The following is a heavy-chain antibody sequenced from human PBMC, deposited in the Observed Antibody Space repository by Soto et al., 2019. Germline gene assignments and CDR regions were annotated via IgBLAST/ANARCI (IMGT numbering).Heavy chain of an antibody. D-gene: IGHD3-16*01. CDR1: GFTLSSYA. Sequence: EVQLLESGGGLVQPGGSLRLSCAASGFTLSSYAMSWVRQAPGKGLEWVSSISGSAGSTYYADSVKGRFTISRDNSKNTLYVQMNSLRAEDTAVYYCAKGHGEYVWHYFDYWGQGTLVTVSS. J-gene: IGHJ4*02. V-gene: IGHV3-23*01. CDR2: ISGSAGST. CDR3: AKGHGEYVWHYFDY.